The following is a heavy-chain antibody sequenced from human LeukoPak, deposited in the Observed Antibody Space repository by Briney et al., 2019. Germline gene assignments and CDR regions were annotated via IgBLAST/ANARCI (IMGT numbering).Heavy chain of an antibody. CDR3: ARDPVTYFYDTSGHPSANWFDP. J-gene: IGHJ5*02. D-gene: IGHD3-22*01. CDR1: GYTFTSYD. CDR2: ISAYDGNT. V-gene: IGHV1-18*01. Sequence: ASVKVSCKASGYTFTSYDITWVRQAPGQGLEWMGWISAYDGNTNYAQKLQGRVTMTTDTSTSTAYMELRSLRSDDTAVYYCARDPVTYFYDTSGHPSANWFDPWGQGTLVTVSS.